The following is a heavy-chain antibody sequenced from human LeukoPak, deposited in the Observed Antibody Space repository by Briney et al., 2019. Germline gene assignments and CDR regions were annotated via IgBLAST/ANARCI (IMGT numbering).Heavy chain of an antibody. D-gene: IGHD3-10*01. Sequence: GESLGISCKDSGNSFTNYWISWVRQMPGKGPEWMGRIDPSDSYTNYSPSFQGHVTISVDKSISTAYLQWSSLKAPDTAMYYCARRYDSGSTIDQWGQGTPVTVSS. CDR3: ARRYDSGSTIDQ. CDR2: IDPSDSYT. J-gene: IGHJ4*02. CDR1: GNSFTNYW. V-gene: IGHV5-10-1*01.